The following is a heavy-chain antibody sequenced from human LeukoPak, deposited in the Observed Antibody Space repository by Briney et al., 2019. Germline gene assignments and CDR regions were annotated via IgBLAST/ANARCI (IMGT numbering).Heavy chain of an antibody. CDR2: MNPNSGNT. CDR1: GYTFTSYD. Sequence: ASVKVSCKASGYTFTSYDINWVRQATGQGLEWMGWMNPNSGNTGYAQKFQGTVTMTRNTSISTAYMELSSLRSEDTAVYYCARGGTWLRFNDYWGQGTLVTVSS. J-gene: IGHJ4*02. V-gene: IGHV1-8*01. CDR3: ARGGTWLRFNDY. D-gene: IGHD5-12*01.